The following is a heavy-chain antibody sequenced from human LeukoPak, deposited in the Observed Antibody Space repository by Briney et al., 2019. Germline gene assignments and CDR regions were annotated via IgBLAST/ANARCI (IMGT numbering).Heavy chain of an antibody. V-gene: IGHV4-39*01. J-gene: IGHJ6*03. CDR2: IYYSGST. CDR3: ARLFSDSVVVVVTNYYMDV. D-gene: IGHD3-22*01. CDR1: GGSISSSSYY. Sequence: SETLSLTCTVSGGSISSSSYYWGWIRQPPGRGLEWIGSIYYSGSTYYNPSRKSRVTISVYKSKNQFPLNLSSVTAADTAVYYCARLFSDSVVVVVTNYYMDVWGKGTTVTVSS.